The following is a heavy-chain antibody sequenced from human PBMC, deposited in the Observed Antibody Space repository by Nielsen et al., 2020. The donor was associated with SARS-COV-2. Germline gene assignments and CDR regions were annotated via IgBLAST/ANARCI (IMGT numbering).Heavy chain of an antibody. V-gene: IGHV3-11*05. CDR1: GFTVSSNY. Sequence: GESLKISCAASGFTVSSNYMSWVRQAPGKGLEWVSYISSSSSYTNYADSVKGRFTISRDNAKNSLYLQMNSLRAEDTAVYYCARVSQQLNYYYYGMDVWGQGTTVTVSS. CDR2: ISSSSSYT. D-gene: IGHD6-13*01. CDR3: ARVSQQLNYYYYGMDV. J-gene: IGHJ6*02.